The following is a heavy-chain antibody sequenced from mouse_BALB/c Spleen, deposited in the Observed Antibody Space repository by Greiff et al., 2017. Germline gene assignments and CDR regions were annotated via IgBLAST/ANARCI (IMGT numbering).Heavy chain of an antibody. CDR2: INTNNGDT. Sequence: EVQLQQSGPELVKPGASVKMSCKASGYTFTDYYMAWVKQSHGKSLEWIGDINTNNGDTFYNQKFKGKATLTVDKSSSTAYMQLNSLTSEDSAVSYCARGWYLFAYWGQGTLVTVSA. D-gene: IGHD1-1*02. J-gene: IGHJ3*01. CDR3: ARGWYLFAY. CDR1: GYTFTDYY. V-gene: IGHV1-18*01.